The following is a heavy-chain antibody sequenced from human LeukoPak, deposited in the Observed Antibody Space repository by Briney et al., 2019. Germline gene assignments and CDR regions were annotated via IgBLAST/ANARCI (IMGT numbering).Heavy chain of an antibody. J-gene: IGHJ5*02. CDR3: VTQIPVSMVDP. D-gene: IGHD2-21*01. V-gene: IGHV4-39*07. Sequence: PSETLSLTCSVSGGSISSSSYYWGWIRQPPGKGLEWIASIYYSGSTFYNPSLESRVTISLDTSKNQFSLKLTSVTAADTAVYYCVTQIPVSMVDPWGQGTLVTVSS. CDR1: GGSISSSSYY. CDR2: IYYSGST.